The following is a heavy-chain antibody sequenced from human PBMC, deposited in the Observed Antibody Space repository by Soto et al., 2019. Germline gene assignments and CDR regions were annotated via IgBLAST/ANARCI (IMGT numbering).Heavy chain of an antibody. J-gene: IGHJ4*02. CDR2: INPNSGGT. CDR3: AXDYYYDSSGYLGWAFDY. Sequence: ASVKVSCKASGYTFTGYYMHWVRQAPGQGLEWMGWINPNSGGTNYAQKFQGRVTMTRDTSISTAYMELSRLRSDDTAVYYCAXDYYYDSSGYLGWAFDYWGQGTLVTVSS. CDR1: GYTFTGYY. V-gene: IGHV1-2*02. D-gene: IGHD3-22*01.